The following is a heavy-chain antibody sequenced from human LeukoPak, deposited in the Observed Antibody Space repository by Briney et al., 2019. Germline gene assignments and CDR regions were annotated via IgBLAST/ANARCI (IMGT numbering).Heavy chain of an antibody. CDR1: GFTFSSYG. J-gene: IGHJ4*02. Sequence: GGSLRLSCAASGFTFSSYGMNWVRQAPGKGLEWVSSISSSSSYIYYADSVKGRFTISRDNAKNSLYLQMNSLRAEDTAVYYCARAGYCSGGSCETIDYWGQGTLVTVSS. V-gene: IGHV3-21*01. CDR3: ARAGYCSGGSCETIDY. CDR2: ISSSSSYI. D-gene: IGHD2-15*01.